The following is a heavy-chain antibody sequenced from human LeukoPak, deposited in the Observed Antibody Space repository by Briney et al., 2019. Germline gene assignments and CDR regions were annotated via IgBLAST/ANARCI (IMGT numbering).Heavy chain of an antibody. CDR2: ISSSSSSI. Sequence: PGGSLRLSCAASGFTFSSYSMNWVRQTPGEGLEWVSSISSSSSSIYYADSVKGRFTISRDNAKNSLCLQMNSLRAEDTAVYYCARANPPGISFFDSWGQGTLVTVSS. CDR3: ARANPPGISFFDS. CDR1: GFTFSSYS. J-gene: IGHJ4*02. D-gene: IGHD2-15*01. V-gene: IGHV3-21*01.